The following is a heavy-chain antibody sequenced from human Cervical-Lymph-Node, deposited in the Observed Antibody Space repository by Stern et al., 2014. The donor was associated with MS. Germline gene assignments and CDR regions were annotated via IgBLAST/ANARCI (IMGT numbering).Heavy chain of an antibody. CDR3: ARAAYSTSSYNY. D-gene: IGHD6-6*01. J-gene: IGHJ4*02. Sequence: QVQLVQSGAEVKKPGSSVKVSCKASGGTFNTNVISWVRQAPGQGLEWMGGIIPIFGTALYAQKFQGRVTITAKESTRAAYSALRSRRSEDTAVYYCARAAYSTSSYNYWGQGTLVIVSS. V-gene: IGHV1-69*01. CDR1: GGTFNTNV. CDR2: IIPIFGTA.